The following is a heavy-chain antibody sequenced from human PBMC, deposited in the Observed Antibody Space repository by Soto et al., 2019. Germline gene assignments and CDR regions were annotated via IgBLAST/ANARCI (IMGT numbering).Heavy chain of an antibody. CDR1: GFTFSSYA. D-gene: IGHD3-3*01. CDR3: ARCQDFWSGYYDF. CDR2: ISYDGSNK. J-gene: IGHJ4*02. Sequence: PGGSLRLSCAASGFTFSSYAMHWVRQAPGKGLEWVAVISYDGSNKYYAASVKGRFTISRDNSKNTLYLQMNSLRAEDTAVYYCARCQDFWSGYYDFWGQGTLVTVSS. V-gene: IGHV3-30-3*01.